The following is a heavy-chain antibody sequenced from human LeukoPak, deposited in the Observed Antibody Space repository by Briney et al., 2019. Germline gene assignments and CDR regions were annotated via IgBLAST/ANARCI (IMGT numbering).Heavy chain of an antibody. CDR3: ARGPSGTLDY. CDR2: MNPNSGNI. D-gene: IGHD1-26*01. J-gene: IGHJ4*02. CDR1: GYTFTSYD. V-gene: IGHV1-8*03. Sequence: ASAKVSCKASGYTFTSYDINWVRQATGQGLEWMGWMNPNSGNIGYAQKFQGRVTITRNTSINTAYMELSSLRSEDTAMYYCARGPSGTLDYWGQGTLVTVSS.